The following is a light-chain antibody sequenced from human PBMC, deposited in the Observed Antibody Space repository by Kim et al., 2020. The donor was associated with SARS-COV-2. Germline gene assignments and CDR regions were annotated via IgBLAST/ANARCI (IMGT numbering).Light chain of an antibody. J-gene: IGKJ4*01. V-gene: IGKV1-27*01. CDR2: AAS. CDR1: QGISNF. Sequence: ASVGDRVTITCRASQGISNFLAWYQQKPVKMPNLLIYAASTLQSGVPSRFSGSGSETDFTLTISSLQPEDVATYYCQKYNSAPLTFGGGTKVDIK. CDR3: QKYNSAPLT.